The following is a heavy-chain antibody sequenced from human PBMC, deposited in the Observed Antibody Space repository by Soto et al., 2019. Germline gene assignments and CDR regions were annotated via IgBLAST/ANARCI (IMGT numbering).Heavy chain of an antibody. CDR1: GGTFSSHT. Sequence: QDQLVQSGAEVKKPGSSVKVSCKASGGTFSSHTFSWVRQAPGQGLEWMGRIIPALGTATYAQKFQGRVTINAAASATTVYMELNRLRSEDTAVYYCERPDFGDYWYFDLWGRGTLVTVSS. J-gene: IGHJ2*01. CDR3: ERPDFGDYWYFDL. V-gene: IGHV1-69*08. D-gene: IGHD4-17*01. CDR2: IIPALGTA.